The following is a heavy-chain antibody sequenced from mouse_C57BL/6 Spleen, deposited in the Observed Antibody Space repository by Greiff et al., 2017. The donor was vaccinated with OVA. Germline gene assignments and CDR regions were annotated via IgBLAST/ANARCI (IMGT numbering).Heavy chain of an antibody. D-gene: IGHD3-3*01. V-gene: IGHV1-80*01. CDR3: ARREGTWGYFDV. CDR1: GYAFSSYW. CDR2: IYPGDGDT. Sequence: VQLQQSGAELVKPGASVKISCNASGYAFSSYWMNWVKQRPGKGLEWIGQIYPGDGDTNYNGKFKGKATLTADKSSSTAYMQLSSLTSEDSAVYFCARREGTWGYFDVWGTGTTVTVSS. J-gene: IGHJ1*03.